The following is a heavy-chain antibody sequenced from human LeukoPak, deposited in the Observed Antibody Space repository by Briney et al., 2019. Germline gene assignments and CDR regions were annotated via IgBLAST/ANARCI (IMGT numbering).Heavy chain of an antibody. D-gene: IGHD3-3*01. J-gene: IGHJ6*02. CDR3: ARYSGVVAPGYGLDV. V-gene: IGHV1-18*01. Sequence: GASVKVSCKASGYTFTSYGISWVRQAPGQGLEWMGWISAYNGNTNYAQKFQGRVTMTTDTSTSTAYMELRSLRSDDTAVYYCARYSGVVAPGYGLDVWGQGTTVIVSS. CDR2: ISAYNGNT. CDR1: GYTFTSYG.